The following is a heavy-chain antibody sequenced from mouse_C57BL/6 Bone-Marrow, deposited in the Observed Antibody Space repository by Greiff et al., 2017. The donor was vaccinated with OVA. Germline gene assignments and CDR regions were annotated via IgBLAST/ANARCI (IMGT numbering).Heavy chain of an antibody. CDR2: IWTGGGT. D-gene: IGHD2-1*01. Sequence: VKLVESGPGLVAPSQSLSITCTVSGFSLTSYAISWVRQPPGKGLEWLGVIWTGGGTNYNSALKSRLSISKDNSKSQVFLKMNSLQTDDTARYYCARNYGNYFFYAMDYWGQGTSVTVSS. CDR3: ARNYGNYFFYAMDY. V-gene: IGHV2-9-1*01. CDR1: GFSLTSYA. J-gene: IGHJ4*01.